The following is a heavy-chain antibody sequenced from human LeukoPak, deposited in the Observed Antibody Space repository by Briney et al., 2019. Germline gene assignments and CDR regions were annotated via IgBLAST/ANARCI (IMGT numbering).Heavy chain of an antibody. D-gene: IGHD4-17*01. CDR2: IVVGSGNT. CDR3: AADLRSSEGDYDYFDY. CDR1: GFTFTSSA. V-gene: IGHV1-58*01. J-gene: IGHJ4*02. Sequence: SVTVSFKASGFTFTSSAVQWVRQARGQRLEWIGWIVVGSGNTNYAQKFQERVTITRDMSTSTAYMELSSLRSEDTAVYYCAADLRSSEGDYDYFDYWGQGTLVTVSS.